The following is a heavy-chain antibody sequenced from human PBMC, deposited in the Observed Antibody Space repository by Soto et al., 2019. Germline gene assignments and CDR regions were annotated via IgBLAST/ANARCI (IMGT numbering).Heavy chain of an antibody. CDR2: IIPIFGTA. CDR1: GGTFSSYA. D-gene: IGHD2-2*02. J-gene: IGHJ6*02. Sequence: QVQLVQSGAEVKKPGSSVKVSCKASGGTFSSYAISWVRQAPGQGLEWMGGIIPIFGTANYAQKFQGRVTITADESTSTAYMELISLRSEDTAVYYCARDHVVVVPAAIPNYYYYGMDVWGQGTTVTVSS. V-gene: IGHV1-69*01. CDR3: ARDHVVVVPAAIPNYYYYGMDV.